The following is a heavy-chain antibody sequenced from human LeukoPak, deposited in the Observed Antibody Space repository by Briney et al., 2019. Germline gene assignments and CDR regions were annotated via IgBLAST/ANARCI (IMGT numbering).Heavy chain of an antibody. J-gene: IGHJ5*02. Sequence: GASVTVSCKASGYTFTSYGISWVRQAPGQGLEWMGWISAYNGNTNYAQKLQGRVTMTTDTSTSTAYMELRSLRSDDTAVYYCAACSGGSCSEWFDPWGQGTLVTVSS. V-gene: IGHV1-18*01. CDR2: ISAYNGNT. CDR1: GYTFTSYG. CDR3: AACSGGSCSEWFDP. D-gene: IGHD2-15*01.